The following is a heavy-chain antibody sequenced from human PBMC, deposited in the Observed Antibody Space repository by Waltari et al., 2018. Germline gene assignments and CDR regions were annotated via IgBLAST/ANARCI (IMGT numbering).Heavy chain of an antibody. CDR3: ATVILRFLEWPQWDY. CDR2: FDPDDGET. Sequence: QVQLVHSGAEVKKPGTSVKVSCKVSGYTLTELSMHWVRQAPGKGLEWMEGFDPDDGETIYAQKFQGRVTMTEDTSTDTAYMELSSLRSEDTAVYYCATVILRFLEWPQWDYWGQGTLVTVSS. J-gene: IGHJ4*02. V-gene: IGHV1-24*01. CDR1: GYTLTELS. D-gene: IGHD3-3*01.